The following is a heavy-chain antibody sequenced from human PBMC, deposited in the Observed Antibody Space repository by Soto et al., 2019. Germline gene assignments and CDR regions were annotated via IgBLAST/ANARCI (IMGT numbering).Heavy chain of an antibody. CDR2: IYYSGST. D-gene: IGHD3-22*01. J-gene: IGHJ4*02. V-gene: IGHV4-59*01. CDR1: GGSISSYY. Sequence: SETLSLTCTVSGGSISSYYWSWIRQPPGKGLEWIGYIYYSGSTNYNPSLKSRVTISVDTSKNQFSLKLSSVTAADTAVYYCARVQWGYYDSSGYSRPTHFDYWGQGTLVTVSS. CDR3: ARVQWGYYDSSGYSRPTHFDY.